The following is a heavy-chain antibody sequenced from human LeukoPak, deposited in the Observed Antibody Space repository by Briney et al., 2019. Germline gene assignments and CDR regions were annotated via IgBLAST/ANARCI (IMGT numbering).Heavy chain of an antibody. CDR2: IYPGDSDT. D-gene: IGHD4-17*01. J-gene: IGHJ4*02. CDR1: GYRFTSYW. V-gene: IGHV5-51*01. Sequence: GESLKISCKGSGYRFTSYWIGWVRQIPGKGLEWMGIIYPGDSDTRYSPSFQGQVTISADKSISTAYLQWSSLKASDTAMYYCARSSYGDYGNFDYWGQGTLVTVSS. CDR3: ARSSYGDYGNFDY.